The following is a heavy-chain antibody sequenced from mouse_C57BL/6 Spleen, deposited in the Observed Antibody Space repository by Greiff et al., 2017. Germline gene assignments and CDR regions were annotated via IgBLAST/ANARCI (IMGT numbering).Heavy chain of an antibody. CDR3: ARHYYGSGPLAMDY. CDR1: GFNIKDYY. J-gene: IGHJ4*01. V-gene: IGHV14-2*01. CDR2: IDPEDGET. D-gene: IGHD1-1*01. Sequence: VQLQQSGAELVKPGASVKLSCTASGFNIKDYYMHWVKQRTEQGLEWIGRIDPEDGETKYAPKFPGKATITADTSSNTAYLQLSSLTSEDTAVYYCARHYYGSGPLAMDYWGQGTSVTVSS.